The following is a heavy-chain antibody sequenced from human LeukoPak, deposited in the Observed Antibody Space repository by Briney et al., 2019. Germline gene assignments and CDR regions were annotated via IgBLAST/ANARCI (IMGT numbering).Heavy chain of an antibody. D-gene: IGHD6-13*01. CDR1: GYTFTTYG. CDR2: INPNSGGT. J-gene: IGHJ5*02. V-gene: IGHV1-2*02. CDR3: ARARVAAAPYNWFDP. Sequence: ASVKVSCKASGYTFTTYGISWVRQAPGQGLEWMGWINPNSGGTNYAQKFQGRVTMTRDTSISTAYMELSRLRSDDTAVYYCARARVAAAPYNWFDPWGQGTLVTVSS.